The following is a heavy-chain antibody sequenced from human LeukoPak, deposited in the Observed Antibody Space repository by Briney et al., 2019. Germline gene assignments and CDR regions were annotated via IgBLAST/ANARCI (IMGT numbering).Heavy chain of an antibody. Sequence: GGSLRLSCAASGFTVSSNYMSWVRQAPGKGLEWVSVIYSGGSTYYADSVKGRFTISRDNSKNTLYLQMNSLRAEDTAVYYCARDIYVDDVRYDAFDIWGQGTMVTVSS. J-gene: IGHJ3*02. CDR3: ARDIYVDDVRYDAFDI. CDR1: GFTVSSNY. CDR2: IYSGGST. D-gene: IGHD4-17*01. V-gene: IGHV3-53*01.